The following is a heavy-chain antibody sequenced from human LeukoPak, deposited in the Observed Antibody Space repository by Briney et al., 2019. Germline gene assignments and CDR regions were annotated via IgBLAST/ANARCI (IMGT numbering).Heavy chain of an antibody. CDR2: IKQDGSEK. Sequence: GGSLRLSCAASGFTFSIYSMSWVRQAPGKGLEWVANIKQDGSEKYYEDSVKGRFTISRDNAKNSLYLQMNSLRAEDTAVYYCARDGNLYYYYMDVWGKGTTVTISS. V-gene: IGHV3-7*01. J-gene: IGHJ6*03. CDR3: ARDGNLYYYYMDV. D-gene: IGHD1-1*01. CDR1: GFTFSIYS.